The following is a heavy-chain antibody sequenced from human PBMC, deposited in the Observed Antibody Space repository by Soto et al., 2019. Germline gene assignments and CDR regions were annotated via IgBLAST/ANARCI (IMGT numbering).Heavy chain of an antibody. Sequence: SETLSLTCTVSGGSISSYYWSWIRQPPGKGLEWIGYIYYSGSTNYNPSLKSRVTISVDTSKNQFSLKLSSVTAADTAVNYCASRSSIAARGTFDIWGQGTMVTVSS. D-gene: IGHD6-6*01. CDR3: ASRSSIAARGTFDI. V-gene: IGHV4-59*01. J-gene: IGHJ3*02. CDR2: IYYSGST. CDR1: GGSISSYY.